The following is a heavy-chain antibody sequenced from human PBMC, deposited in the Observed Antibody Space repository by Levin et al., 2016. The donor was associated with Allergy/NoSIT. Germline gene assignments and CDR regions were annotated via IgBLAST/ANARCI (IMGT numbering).Heavy chain of an antibody. Sequence: SVKVSCKASGRYFNSYAYSWVRQAPGQGLEWMGRIIPMLDVANYAQSFQGRVTITADKSANSAYMELSGLRSDDTAVYYCARDRDIVVVPAAINRQVDFDSWGQGTLVTVSS. V-gene: IGHV1-69*04. CDR3: ARDRDIVVVPAAINRQVDFDS. CDR1: GRYFNSYA. J-gene: IGHJ4*02. D-gene: IGHD2-2*01. CDR2: IIPMLDVA.